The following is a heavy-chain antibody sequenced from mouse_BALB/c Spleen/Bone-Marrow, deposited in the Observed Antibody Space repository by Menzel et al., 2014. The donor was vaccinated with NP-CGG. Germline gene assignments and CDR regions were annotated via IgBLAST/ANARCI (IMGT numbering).Heavy chain of an antibody. CDR1: GFNIKDTY. V-gene: IGHV14-3*02. CDR3: ARQGCARYWYFDV. J-gene: IGHJ1*01. D-gene: IGHD6-1*01. CDR2: IDPANGNT. Sequence: VQLQQSGAELVKPGASVKLSCSASGFNIKDTYMHWVKQRPEQGLEWIGRIDPANGNTKYDPKFQDKATITADTSSNEVDLQLSSLTFEDAAVSYCARQGCARYWYFDVWGAGTTVTVSS.